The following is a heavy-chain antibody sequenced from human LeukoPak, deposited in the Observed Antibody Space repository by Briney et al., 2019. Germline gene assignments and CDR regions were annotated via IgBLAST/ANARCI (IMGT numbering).Heavy chain of an antibody. CDR3: AKDLLEGSDFDY. CDR2: IWYDGSNK. Sequence: PGGSLRLSCAASGFTFSSYGMHWVRQAPGKGLEWVAVIWYDGSNKYYADSVKGRFTISRDNSKNTLYLQMNSLRAEDTAVYYCAKDLLEGSDFDYWGQGTLVTVSS. D-gene: IGHD2-15*01. V-gene: IGHV3-30*02. CDR1: GFTFSSYG. J-gene: IGHJ4*02.